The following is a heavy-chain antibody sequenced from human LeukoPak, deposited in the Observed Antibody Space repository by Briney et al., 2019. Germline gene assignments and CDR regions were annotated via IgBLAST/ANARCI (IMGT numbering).Heavy chain of an antibody. J-gene: IGHJ4*02. D-gene: IGHD6-13*01. CDR1: GFTVSRNY. CDR2: IYSGGST. CDR3: ARAGPSSSWHQFDS. Sequence: GGSLRLSCAASGFTVSRNYMSWVRQAPGKGLEWVSVIYSGGSTYYADSVKGRFTISRDNSKTTLYLQMNSLRAEDTAVYYCARAGPSSSWHQFDSWGQGTLVTVSS. V-gene: IGHV3-66*01.